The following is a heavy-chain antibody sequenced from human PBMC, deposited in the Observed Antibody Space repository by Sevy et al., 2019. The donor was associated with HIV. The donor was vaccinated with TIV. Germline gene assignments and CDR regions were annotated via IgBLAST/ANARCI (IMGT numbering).Heavy chain of an antibody. CDR3: VKVKWGSSKGYYTMDV. CDR2: ISYDGSNK. V-gene: IGHV3-30*18. D-gene: IGHD6-13*01. Sequence: GGFLRLSCAASGFTFSRYGMHWVRQAPGKGLEWVAVISYDGSNKYYADSVKGRFTVSRDNSKNTLYLQMNSLRAEDTAVYYCVKVKWGSSKGYYTMDVWGQGTTVTVSS. CDR1: GFTFSRYG. J-gene: IGHJ6*02.